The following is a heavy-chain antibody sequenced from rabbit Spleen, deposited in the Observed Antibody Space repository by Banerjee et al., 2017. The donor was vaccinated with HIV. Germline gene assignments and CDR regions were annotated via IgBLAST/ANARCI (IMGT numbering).Heavy chain of an antibody. CDR1: GFDFSRYG. V-gene: IGHV1S47*01. D-gene: IGHD4-2*01. CDR3: VRDSWYFKL. J-gene: IGHJ4*01. Sequence: QEQLVESGGGLVQPGGSLKLSCKASGFDFSRYGVSWVRQAPGKGLEWIGYIDPVFGITYFASWAKGRFTISSHNGQNTLYLQLNSLTAADTATYFCVRDSWYFKLWGPGTLVTVS. CDR2: IDPVFGIT.